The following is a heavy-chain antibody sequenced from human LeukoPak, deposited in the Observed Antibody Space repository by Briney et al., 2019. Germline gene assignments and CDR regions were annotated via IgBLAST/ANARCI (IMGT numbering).Heavy chain of an antibody. V-gene: IGHV4-59*12. D-gene: IGHD3-16*02. CDR1: GGSISSYY. Sequence: SETLSLTCTVSGGSISSYYWSWIRQPPGKGLEWIGYIYYSGSTYYNPSLRSRVTISVDTSKNQFSLNLRSVTAADTAVYFCARARAFVWGSYRYIPYYFDPWGQGTLVTVSS. CDR2: IYYSGST. CDR3: ARARAFVWGSYRYIPYYFDP. J-gene: IGHJ5*02.